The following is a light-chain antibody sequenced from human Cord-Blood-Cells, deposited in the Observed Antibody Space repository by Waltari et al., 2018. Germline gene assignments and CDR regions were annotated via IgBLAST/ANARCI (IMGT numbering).Light chain of an antibody. J-gene: IGKJ2*01. V-gene: IGKV1-33*01. Sequence: DIQMTQSPSSLSASLRDRVPITCQASQDISNYLNWYQQKPGKAPKLMIYDASNLETGVPSRFSGSGSGTDFTFTISSLQPEDIATYYCQQYDNLPYTFGQGTKLEIK. CDR1: QDISNY. CDR2: DAS. CDR3: QQYDNLPYT.